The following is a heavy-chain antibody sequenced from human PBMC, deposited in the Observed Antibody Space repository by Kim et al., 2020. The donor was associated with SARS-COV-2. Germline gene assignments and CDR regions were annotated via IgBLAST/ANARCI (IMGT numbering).Heavy chain of an antibody. CDR2: ISDDGSAK. J-gene: IGHJ5*02. CDR1: GFTFSTYP. Sequence: GGSLRLSCAASGFTFSTYPMLWDRQAPGKGLEWVAVISDDGSAKYYADSVKGRFTISRDNSKNTLYLQMNTLRADDTTVYYCARASLVGPTYWFDPWGQGTLVTVSS. D-gene: IGHD1-26*01. V-gene: IGHV3-30*04. CDR3: ARASLVGPTYWFDP.